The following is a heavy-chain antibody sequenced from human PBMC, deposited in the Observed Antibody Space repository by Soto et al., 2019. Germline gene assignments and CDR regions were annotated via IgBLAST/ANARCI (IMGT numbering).Heavy chain of an antibody. CDR2: IIPIFGTA. CDR1: GGTFSSYA. CDR3: AREPHCGGDCYSSADYYYGMDV. Sequence: SVKVSCKASGGTFSSYAISWVRQAPGQGLEWMGGIIPIFGTANYAQKFQGRVTITADESTSTAYMELSSLRSEDTAVYYCAREPHCGGDCYSSADYYYGMDVWGQGTTVTVSS. D-gene: IGHD2-21*02. V-gene: IGHV1-69*13. J-gene: IGHJ6*02.